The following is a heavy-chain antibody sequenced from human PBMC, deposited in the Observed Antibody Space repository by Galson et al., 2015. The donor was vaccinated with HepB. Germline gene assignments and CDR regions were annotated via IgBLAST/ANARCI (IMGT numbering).Heavy chain of an antibody. J-gene: IGHJ4*02. CDR2: ISSSGSTI. Sequence: SLRLSCAASGFTFSSYDMNWVRQAPGKGLEWVSYISSSGSTIYYADSVKGRFTISRDNAKNSLYLQMNSLRAEDTAVYYCARGLGLFTIFGVVIEDDYWGQGTLVTVSS. D-gene: IGHD3-3*01. CDR3: ARGLGLFTIFGVVIEDDY. CDR1: GFTFSSYD. V-gene: IGHV3-48*03.